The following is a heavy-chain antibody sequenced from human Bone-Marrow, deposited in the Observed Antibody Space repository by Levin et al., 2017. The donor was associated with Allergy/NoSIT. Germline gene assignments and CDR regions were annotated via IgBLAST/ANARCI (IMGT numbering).Heavy chain of an antibody. J-gene: IGHJ6*02. CDR3: VRRDLSPAIAVAGGMDV. V-gene: IGHV5-51*03. CDR2: IYPGDSDT. Sequence: PAASVKVSCKGSGYSFSSYWIGWVRQMPGKGLEWMGIIYPGDSDTRYSPSFQGQVAISADKSINTVYLQWSSLKTSDSATYFCVRRDLSPAIAVAGGMDVWGQGTTVTVSS. D-gene: IGHD6-19*01. CDR1: GYSFSSYW.